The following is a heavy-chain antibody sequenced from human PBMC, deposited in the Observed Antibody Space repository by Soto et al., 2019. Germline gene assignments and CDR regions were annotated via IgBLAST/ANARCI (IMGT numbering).Heavy chain of an antibody. J-gene: IGHJ3*02. D-gene: IGHD3-9*01. Sequence: SETLSLTCTVSGGSISSGGYYWSWIRQHPGKGLEWIGYIYYSGSTYYNPSLKSRVTISVDTSKNQFSLKLSSVTAADTAVYYCARDFFWTVSDILTGYQEHDAFDIWGQGTMVTVSS. CDR2: IYYSGST. CDR1: GGSISSGGYY. V-gene: IGHV4-31*03. CDR3: ARDFFWTVSDILTGYQEHDAFDI.